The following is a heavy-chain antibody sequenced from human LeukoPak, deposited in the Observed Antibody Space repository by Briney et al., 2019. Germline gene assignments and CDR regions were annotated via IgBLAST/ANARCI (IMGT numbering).Heavy chain of an antibody. Sequence: SETLSLTCTVSGGSISSYYWSWIRQPPGKGLEWIGYIYYSGSTNYNPSLKSRVTISVDTSKNQFSLKLSSVTAADTAVYYCARDHAYGSGSPTLDYWGQGTLVTVSS. CDR1: GGSISSYY. CDR3: ARDHAYGSGSPTLDY. CDR2: IYYSGST. V-gene: IGHV4-59*01. J-gene: IGHJ4*02. D-gene: IGHD3-10*01.